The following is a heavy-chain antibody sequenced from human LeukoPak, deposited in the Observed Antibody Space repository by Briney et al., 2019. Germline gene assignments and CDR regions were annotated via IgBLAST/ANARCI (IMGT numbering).Heavy chain of an antibody. Sequence: GGSLSLSCAAPGFTFSDYSMTWIRQAPGKGLEWVSHISISGSIIYYADSVKGRFTISRDNAKNSLYLQINSLRAEDTAVYYCARGRGYSNYPDYWGQGTLVTVSS. CDR2: ISISGSII. J-gene: IGHJ4*02. CDR3: ARGRGYSNYPDY. D-gene: IGHD4-11*01. V-gene: IGHV3-11*04. CDR1: GFTFSDYS.